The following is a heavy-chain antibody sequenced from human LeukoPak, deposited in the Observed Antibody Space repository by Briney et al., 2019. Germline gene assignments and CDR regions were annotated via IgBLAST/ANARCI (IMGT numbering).Heavy chain of an antibody. J-gene: IGHJ4*02. Sequence: SVKLSCKASGGTVSSYAISWVRQAPGQGIEWMGGIIPIFGTANYAQKFQGRVTITADESTSTAYMELSSLRSEDTAVYYCASGIQLWYEIDYWGQGTLVTVSS. CDR2: IIPIFGTA. CDR3: ASGIQLWYEIDY. V-gene: IGHV1-69*13. D-gene: IGHD5-18*01. CDR1: GGTVSSYA.